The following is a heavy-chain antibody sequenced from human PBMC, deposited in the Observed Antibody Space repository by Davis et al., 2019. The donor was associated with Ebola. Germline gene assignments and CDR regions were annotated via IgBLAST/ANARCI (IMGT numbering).Heavy chain of an antibody. Sequence: ASVKVSCKASGYTFTSYAMHWVRQAPGQRLEWMGWINAGNGNTKYSQKFQGRVTITRDTSASTAYMELSSLRSEDTAVYYCARDYCSGGSCYPLVDPWGQGTLVTVSS. D-gene: IGHD2-15*01. CDR2: INAGNGNT. J-gene: IGHJ5*02. CDR3: ARDYCSGGSCYPLVDP. CDR1: GYTFTSYA. V-gene: IGHV1-3*01.